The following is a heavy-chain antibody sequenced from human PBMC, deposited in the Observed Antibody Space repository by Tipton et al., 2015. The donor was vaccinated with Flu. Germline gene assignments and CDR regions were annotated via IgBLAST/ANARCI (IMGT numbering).Heavy chain of an antibody. CDR3: ARDLVQDYRDQYFGMDV. V-gene: IGHV4-59*02. Sequence: LRLSCTVSGGSVSPYYWNWVQQSPGKGLEWIGYIYYRGTTGYNPSLKSRVTISVDTSKNQVSLKLTSVTAADTAVYYCARDLVQDYRDQYFGMDVWGQGTTVTVSS. CDR2: IYYRGTT. D-gene: IGHD4-11*01. J-gene: IGHJ6*02. CDR1: GGSVSPYY.